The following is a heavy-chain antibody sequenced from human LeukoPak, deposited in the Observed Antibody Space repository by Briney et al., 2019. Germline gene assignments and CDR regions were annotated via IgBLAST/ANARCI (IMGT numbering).Heavy chain of an antibody. CDR2: MNPNSGNT. J-gene: IGHJ6*02. Sequence: ASVKVSCKASGYTFTSYDINWVRQATGQGLEWMGWMNPNSGNTGYAQKFQGRVTMTRNTSISTAYMELSSLRSEDTAVYYCAISSSLLWFGELLGVSYYYYGMDVWGQGTTVTVSS. CDR3: AISSSLLWFGELLGVSYYYYGMDV. D-gene: IGHD3-10*01. CDR1: GYTFTSYD. V-gene: IGHV1-8*01.